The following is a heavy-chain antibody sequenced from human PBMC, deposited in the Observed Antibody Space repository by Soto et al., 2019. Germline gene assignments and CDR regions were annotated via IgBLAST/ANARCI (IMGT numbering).Heavy chain of an antibody. V-gene: IGHV3-9*01. CDR2: INWNSAVI. CDR1: GFTFDDYA. CDR3: ARDLSVTAIGRADH. Sequence: EVQLVESGGGSVQPGRSLRLSCVVSGFTFDDYAMHWVRQAPGGGLEWVSGINWNSAVIGYADSVKGRFTISRDNAKNALYLQMTSLRSEDTALYYCARDLSVTAIGRADHWGQGTLVIVSS. D-gene: IGHD5-18*01. J-gene: IGHJ4*02.